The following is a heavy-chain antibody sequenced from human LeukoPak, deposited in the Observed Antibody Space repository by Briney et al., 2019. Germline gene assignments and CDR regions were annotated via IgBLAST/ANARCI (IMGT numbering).Heavy chain of an antibody. CDR3: AKEGYRSSTSCPNGEPYYFDY. Sequence: GGSLRLSCAASGFTFSSYAMSWVRQAPGKGLEWVSAISGSGGSTYYADSVKGRFTISRDNSKNTLYLQMNSLRAEDTAVYYCAKEGYRSSTSCPNGEPYYFDYWGQGTLVTVSS. CDR1: GFTFSSYA. D-gene: IGHD2-2*01. CDR2: ISGSGGST. V-gene: IGHV3-23*01. J-gene: IGHJ4*02.